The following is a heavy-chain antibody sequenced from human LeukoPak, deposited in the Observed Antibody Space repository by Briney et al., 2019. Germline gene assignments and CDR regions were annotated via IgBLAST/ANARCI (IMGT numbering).Heavy chain of an antibody. Sequence: AGGSLRLSCAASGFTFSSFEMNCVRQAPGKGLEWVSYISSSGSTINYADSVKGRFTISRDNAKNSLYLQMDSLRGEDTAVYYCARVGYSYGYYYYGMDVWGQGTTVTVSS. J-gene: IGHJ6*02. D-gene: IGHD5-18*01. CDR2: ISSSGSTI. V-gene: IGHV3-48*03. CDR3: ARVGYSYGYYYYGMDV. CDR1: GFTFSSFE.